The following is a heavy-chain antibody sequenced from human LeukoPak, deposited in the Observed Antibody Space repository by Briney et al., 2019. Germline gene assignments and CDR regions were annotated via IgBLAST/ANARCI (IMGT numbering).Heavy chain of an antibody. V-gene: IGHV3-21*01. CDR1: GFTFSSYS. J-gene: IGHJ4*02. CDR2: ISSSSSYI. Sequence: GGSLGLSCAASGFTFSSYSMNWVRQAPGKGLEWVSSISSSSSYIYYADSVKGRFTISRDNAKNSLYLQMNSLRAEDTAVYYCARGGLSSTSCADYWGQGTLVTVSS. CDR3: ARGGLSSTSCADY. D-gene: IGHD2-2*01.